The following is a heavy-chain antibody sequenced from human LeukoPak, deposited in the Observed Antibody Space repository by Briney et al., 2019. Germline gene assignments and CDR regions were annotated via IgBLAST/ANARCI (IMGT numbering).Heavy chain of an antibody. CDR2: LSGSGQSP. Sequence: PGGSLRLSCAASGFSFHSYAMTWVRQAPGEGLEWVSSLSGSGQSPNYADSVLGRFTISRDNAQKRVFLQMNSLRVDDTAIYYCAKVIDYGALVGCDIWGQGTVVTVSS. CDR1: GFSFHSYA. J-gene: IGHJ3*02. D-gene: IGHD4-17*01. V-gene: IGHV3-23*01. CDR3: AKVIDYGALVGCDI.